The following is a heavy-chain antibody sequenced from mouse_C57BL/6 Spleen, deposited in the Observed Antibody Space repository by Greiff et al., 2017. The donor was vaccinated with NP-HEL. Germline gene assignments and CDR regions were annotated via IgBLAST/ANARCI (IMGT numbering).Heavy chain of an antibody. V-gene: IGHV5-15*01. Sequence: EVQGVESGGGLVQPGGSLKLSCAASGFTFSDYGMAWVRQAPRKGPEWVAFISNLAYSIYYADTVTGRFTNSRENAKNTLYLEMSSLRSEDTAMYYCARVSYYDYDVGFAYWGQGTLVTVSA. CDR1: GFTFSDYG. J-gene: IGHJ3*01. D-gene: IGHD2-4*01. CDR2: ISNLAYSI. CDR3: ARVSYYDYDVGFAY.